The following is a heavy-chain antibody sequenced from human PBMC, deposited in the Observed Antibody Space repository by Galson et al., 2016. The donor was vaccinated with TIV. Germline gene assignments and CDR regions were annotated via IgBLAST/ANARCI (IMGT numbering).Heavy chain of an antibody. D-gene: IGHD3-22*01. CDR2: ISTYNGYT. Sequence: SVKVSCKASGYSFTNYGIAWVRQAPGQGLEWMGWISTYNGYTDYAQKLQGRVTMTTDTSTSTAYMELRSLRSDDTAMYYCARDPTYYDTNGWGQWGQGTLVIVAA. J-gene: IGHJ4*02. V-gene: IGHV1-18*01. CDR1: GYSFTNYG. CDR3: ARDPTYYDTNGWGQ.